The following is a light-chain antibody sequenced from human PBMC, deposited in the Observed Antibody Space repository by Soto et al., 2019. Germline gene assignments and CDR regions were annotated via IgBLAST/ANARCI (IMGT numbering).Light chain of an antibody. CDR2: ATS. CDR1: QSVVSKF. CDR3: QQYGSPPMYA. Sequence: EIVSTQSPGTLSLSPGERATLSCRASQSVVSKFFAWYQQKPGQAPRLLIYATSSRATGIPDRFSGGGSGTDFTLTICSLEPEDFAVYYCQQYGSPPMYAFGQGTKLEIK. V-gene: IGKV3-20*01. J-gene: IGKJ2*01.